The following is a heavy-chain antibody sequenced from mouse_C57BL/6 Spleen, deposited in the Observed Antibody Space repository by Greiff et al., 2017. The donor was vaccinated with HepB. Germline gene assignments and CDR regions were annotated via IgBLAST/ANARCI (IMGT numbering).Heavy chain of an antibody. CDR1: GFSLTSYG. J-gene: IGHJ4*01. Sequence: VKLMESGPGLVQPSQSLSITCTVSGFSLTSYGVHWVRQSPGKGLEWLGVIWSGGSTDYNAAFISRLSISKDNSKSQVFFKMNRLQADDKAIYYCARKGDSNYVWAMDYGGQGTSVTVSS. V-gene: IGHV2-2*01. D-gene: IGHD2-5*01. CDR3: ARKGDSNYVWAMDY. CDR2: IWSGGST.